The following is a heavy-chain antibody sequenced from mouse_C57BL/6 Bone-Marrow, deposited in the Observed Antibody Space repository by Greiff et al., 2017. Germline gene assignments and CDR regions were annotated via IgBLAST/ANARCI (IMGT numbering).Heavy chain of an antibody. Sequence: VKLVESGPGLVQPSQSLSITCTVSGFSLTSYGVHWVRQSPGKGLEWLGVIWRGGSTDYNAAFMSRLSITKDNSKSQVFFKMNSLQADDTAIYYCANVYYYGSSDAMDYWGQGTSVTVSS. CDR1: GFSLTSYG. V-gene: IGHV2-5*01. CDR3: ANVYYYGSSDAMDY. CDR2: IWRGGST. D-gene: IGHD1-1*01. J-gene: IGHJ4*01.